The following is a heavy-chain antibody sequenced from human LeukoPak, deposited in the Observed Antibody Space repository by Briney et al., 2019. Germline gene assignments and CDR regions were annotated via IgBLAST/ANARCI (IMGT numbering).Heavy chain of an antibody. CDR1: GYTFTAYY. V-gene: IGHV1-2*02. J-gene: IGHJ3*01. Sequence: ASVKVSCKASGYTFTAYYIHWLRQAPGQGLEWMGWVNPFSGGTIPAQKFQDRVTMTKDTSINTAYMELSSLTSDDTAVYYCASKGDGSCDSSLCQGALDFWGQGSMVTVSS. CDR3: ASKGDGSCDSSLCQGALDF. CDR2: VNPFSGGT. D-gene: IGHD2-21*01.